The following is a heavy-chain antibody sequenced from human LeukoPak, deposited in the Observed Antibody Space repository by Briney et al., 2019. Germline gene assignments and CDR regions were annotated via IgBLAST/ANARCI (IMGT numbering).Heavy chain of an antibody. CDR2: MFDTVST. CDR3: ATIKRGSTYGYFDF. Sequence: SETLSLTCTVSGASTASHYWTWLRQPPGKELEWIAYMFDTVSTKSNPSLKSRLTLSVDTSKKQLSLRLSSVTSADTAVYYCATIKRGSTYGYFDFWGQVIKVTVSS. V-gene: IGHV4-59*11. CDR1: GASTASHY. J-gene: IGHJ4*02. D-gene: IGHD5-18*01.